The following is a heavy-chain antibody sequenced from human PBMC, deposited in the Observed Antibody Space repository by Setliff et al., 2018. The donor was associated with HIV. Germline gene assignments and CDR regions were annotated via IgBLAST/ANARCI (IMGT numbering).Heavy chain of an antibody. CDR1: GYTFTGYY. CDR3: ASRSLQKYSSSWYYFDY. V-gene: IGHV1-3*01. D-gene: IGHD6-13*01. Sequence: GASVKVSCKASGYTFTGYYMHWVRQAPGQGLEWMGWINAGNGNTKYSQKFQGRVTITRDTSASTAYMELSSLRSEDTAVYYCASRSLQKYSSSWYYFDYWGQGTLVTVSS. CDR2: INAGNGNT. J-gene: IGHJ4*02.